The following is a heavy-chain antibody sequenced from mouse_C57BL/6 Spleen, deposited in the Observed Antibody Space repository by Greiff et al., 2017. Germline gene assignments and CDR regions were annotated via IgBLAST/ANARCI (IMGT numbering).Heavy chain of an antibody. CDR2: IDPETGGT. CDR1: GYTFTDYE. J-gene: IGHJ2*01. D-gene: IGHD2-4*01. CDR3: TRKAIYYDYDDYFDY. Sequence: QVQLQQSGAELVRPGASVKLSCKASGYTFTDYEMHWVKQTPVHGLEWIGAIDPETGGTAYNQKFKGKAILTADKSSSTAYMELRSLTSEDSAVYYWTRKAIYYDYDDYFDYWGQGTTLTVSS. V-gene: IGHV1-15*01.